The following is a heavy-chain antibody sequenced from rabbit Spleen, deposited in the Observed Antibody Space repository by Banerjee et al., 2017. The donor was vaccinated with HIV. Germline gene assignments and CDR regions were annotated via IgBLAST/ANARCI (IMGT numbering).Heavy chain of an antibody. J-gene: IGHJ4*01. CDR3: ARVLDGAICWYFGW. Sequence: QQLVESGGGLVKPGASLTLTCTASGFSFNNNDYMCWVRQAPGKGLEWISCIAGSSSGFTFCATWAKGRFNCSKTSSTMVTLQLTSLTDADTSTYCCARVLDGAICWYFGWWGPGTLVTVS. V-gene: IGHV1S40*01. CDR1: GFSFNNNDY. CDR2: IAGSSSGFT. D-gene: IGHD2-1*01.